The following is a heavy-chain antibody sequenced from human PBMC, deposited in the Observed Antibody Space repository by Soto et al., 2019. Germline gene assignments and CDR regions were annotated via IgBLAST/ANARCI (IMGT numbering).Heavy chain of an antibody. CDR3: ARVRGGYCSGGSCYSGGYYYYYYGMDV. CDR1: GGSFSGYY. Sequence: KTSETLSLTCAVYGGSFSGYYWSWIRQPPGKGLEWIGEINHSGSTNYNPSLKSRVTISVDTSKNQFSLKLSSVTAADTAVYYCARVRGGYCSGGSCYSGGYYYYYYGMDVWGQGTTVTVSS. D-gene: IGHD2-15*01. V-gene: IGHV4-34*01. CDR2: INHSGST. J-gene: IGHJ6*02.